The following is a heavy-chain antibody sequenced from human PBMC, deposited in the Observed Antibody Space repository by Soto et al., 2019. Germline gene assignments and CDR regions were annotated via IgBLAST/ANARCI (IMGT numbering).Heavy chain of an antibody. CDR1: GLTFRNYR. V-gene: IGHV3-30*18. CDR2: ISSDGRKT. CDR3: AKETLRYYALDV. Sequence: GGSLRLSCPASGLTFRNYRMHRVRQAPGKGLEWVAVISSDGRKTYYADSVRGRFTISRDNSKNTVYLQLNSLRAEDTAVYYCAKETLRYYALDVWGQGTTVSFSS. J-gene: IGHJ6*02.